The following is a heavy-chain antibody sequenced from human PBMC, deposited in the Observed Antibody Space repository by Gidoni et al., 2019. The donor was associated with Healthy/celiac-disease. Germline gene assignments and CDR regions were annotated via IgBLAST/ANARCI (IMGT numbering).Heavy chain of an antibody. CDR1: GFTFSSYW. CDR3: ARHYDFWSGYYLDY. Sequence: EVQLVESGGGLVQPGGSLSLSCAASGFTFSSYWMSWVRQAPGKGLEWVANIKQDGSEKYYVDSVKGRFTISRDNAKNSLYLQMNSLRAEDTAVYYCARHYDFWSGYYLDYWGQGTLVTVSS. J-gene: IGHJ4*02. D-gene: IGHD3-3*01. V-gene: IGHV3-7*01. CDR2: IKQDGSEK.